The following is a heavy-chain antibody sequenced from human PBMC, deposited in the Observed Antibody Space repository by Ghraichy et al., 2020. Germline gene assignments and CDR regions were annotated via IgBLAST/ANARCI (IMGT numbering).Heavy chain of an antibody. D-gene: IGHD2-15*01. V-gene: IGHV3-23*01. J-gene: IGHJ5*02. Sequence: GGSLRLSCAASGFTFTSYAITWVRQTPEKGLEWVSTISASGSGTYYADYVKGRFTISRDNSNNKVLLQMNSLRAEDTAVYFCARWEEGSRMLLWFDPSGHGTLVIVS. CDR1: GFTFTSYA. CDR3: ARWEEGSRMLLWFDP. CDR2: ISASGSGT.